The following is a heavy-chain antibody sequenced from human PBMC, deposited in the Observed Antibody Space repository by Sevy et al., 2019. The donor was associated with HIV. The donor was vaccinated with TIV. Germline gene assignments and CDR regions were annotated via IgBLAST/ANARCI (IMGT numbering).Heavy chain of an antibody. V-gene: IGHV3-48*01. J-gene: IGHJ6*02. CDR2: MNSITSTI. CDR1: GFTFSSYS. D-gene: IGHD2-2*01. Sequence: VGSLRLSCVGSGFTFSSYSMNWVRQAPGKEQEWLSYMNSITSTIYYPDSVKGRFTISRDNAKNSVSLQMHRLAAEDTAVYYCARNGGYADYGMDVWGQGTTVTVSS. CDR3: ARNGGYADYGMDV.